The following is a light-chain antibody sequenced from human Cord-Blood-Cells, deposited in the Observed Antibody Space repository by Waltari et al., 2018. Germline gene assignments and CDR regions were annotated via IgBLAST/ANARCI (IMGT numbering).Light chain of an antibody. CDR3: LQYVNLPFT. J-gene: IGKJ3*01. V-gene: IGKV1-33*01. Sequence: DIQMTQSPSSLSASVGARVTITCQASKDISNYLNWYQQKPGKAPKLLIYDASNLLTGVPSRFSGSGSGTDFTFTISSLQPEDIATYYCLQYVNLPFTFGPGTKVDIK. CDR1: KDISNY. CDR2: DAS.